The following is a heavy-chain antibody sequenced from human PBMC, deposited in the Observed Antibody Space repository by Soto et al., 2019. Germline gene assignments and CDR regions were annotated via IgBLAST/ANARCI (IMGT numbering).Heavy chain of an antibody. CDR1: GFTFSSYA. V-gene: IGHV3-64*01. D-gene: IGHD3-10*01. J-gene: IGHJ4*02. CDR2: MSSNGGST. CDR3: ARQGRAVSSYYFDY. Sequence: EVQLVESGGGLVQPGGSLILSCAASGFTFSSYAMHWVRHAPGKGLEYVSAMSSNGGSTYYANSVKGRFTISIDNSKNTLYLQMGSLRAEDMAVYYCARQGRAVSSYYFDYWGQGTLVTVSS.